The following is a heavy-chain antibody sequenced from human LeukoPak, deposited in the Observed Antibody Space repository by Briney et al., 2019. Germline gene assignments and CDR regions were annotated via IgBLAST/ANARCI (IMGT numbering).Heavy chain of an antibody. CDR1: RFTFSTYS. CDR3: ARDFADGDGFDM. V-gene: IGHV3-48*02. Sequence: GGSLRLSCAPSRFTFSTYSINWVRQAPGKGLEWVSYISSSISTMYYADSVEGRFTISRDNAKTSLYLQMNSLRDEDTAMYYCARDFADGDGFDMWGQGTLVTVSS. J-gene: IGHJ3*02. CDR2: ISSSISTM.